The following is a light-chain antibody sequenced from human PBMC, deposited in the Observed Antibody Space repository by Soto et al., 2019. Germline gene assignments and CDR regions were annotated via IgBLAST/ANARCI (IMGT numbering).Light chain of an antibody. CDR1: SSDVGGYNY. CDR2: EVS. CDR3: SSYVGSTSIPGLV. Sequence: QSALTQPASVSGSPGQSITISCTGTSSDVGGYNYVSWYQQHPGKAPKLMIYEVSNRPSGVSNRFAGSKSGNTASLTVSGLQAEDEAEYYCSSYVGSTSIPGLVFGTGTKLTVL. V-gene: IGLV2-14*01. J-gene: IGLJ1*01.